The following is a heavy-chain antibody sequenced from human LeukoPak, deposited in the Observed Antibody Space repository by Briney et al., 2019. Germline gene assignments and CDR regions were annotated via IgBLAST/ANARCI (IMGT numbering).Heavy chain of an antibody. D-gene: IGHD7-27*01. CDR3: ARDRGTGDREKYYYYMDV. V-gene: IGHV4-39*02. Sequence: SETLSLTCAVSGGSISSSSYYWGWIRQPPGKGLEWIGNIYYSGNTYYNPSLKSRVTISVDTSKNQFSLKLSSVTAADTAVYYCARDRGTGDREKYYYYMDVWGKGTTVTISS. J-gene: IGHJ6*03. CDR2: IYYSGNT. CDR1: GGSISSSSYY.